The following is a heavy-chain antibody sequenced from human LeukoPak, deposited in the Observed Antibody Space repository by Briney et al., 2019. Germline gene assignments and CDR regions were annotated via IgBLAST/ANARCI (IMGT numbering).Heavy chain of an antibody. D-gene: IGHD3-22*01. CDR1: GFTFSSYW. V-gene: IGHV3-74*01. Sequence: GGSLRLSCAASGFTFSSYWMHWGRRAPGKGLVWVSRINSDGSSRSDADSVKGRFTISRDNAKNTLYLQMNSLRAEDTAVYYCARTLSYYYDSSGYRGAFDIWGQGTMVTVCS. J-gene: IGHJ3*02. CDR2: INSDGSSR. CDR3: ARTLSYYYDSSGYRGAFDI.